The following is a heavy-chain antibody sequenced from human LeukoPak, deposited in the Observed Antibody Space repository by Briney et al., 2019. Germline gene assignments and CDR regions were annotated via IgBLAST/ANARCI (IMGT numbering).Heavy chain of an antibody. D-gene: IGHD3-16*02. V-gene: IGHV1-2*02. Sequence: ASVKVSCKASGYTFTGYYMHWVRQAPGQGLEWMGWINPNSGGTNYAQKFQGRVTMTRDTSISTAYMELSRLRSGDTAVYYCARADVWGSYRYSYWGQGTLVTVSS. J-gene: IGHJ4*02. CDR2: INPNSGGT. CDR3: ARADVWGSYRYSY. CDR1: GYTFTGYY.